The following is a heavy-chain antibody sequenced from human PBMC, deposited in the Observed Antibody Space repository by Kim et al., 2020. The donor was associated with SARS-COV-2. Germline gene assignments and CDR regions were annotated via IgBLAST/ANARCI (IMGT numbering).Heavy chain of an antibody. D-gene: IGHD3-9*01. Sequence: SETLSLTCAVYGGSFSGYYWSWIRQPPGKGLEWIGEINHSGSTNYNPSLKSRVTISVDTSKNQFSLKLSSVTAADTAVYYCARGVEAYYDILTGYPFDLWGRGTLVTVSS. CDR2: INHSGST. V-gene: IGHV4-34*01. CDR3: ARGVEAYYDILTGYPFDL. CDR1: GGSFSGYY. J-gene: IGHJ2*01.